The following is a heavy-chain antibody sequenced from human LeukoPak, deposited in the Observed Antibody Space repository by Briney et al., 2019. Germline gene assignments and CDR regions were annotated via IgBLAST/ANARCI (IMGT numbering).Heavy chain of an antibody. V-gene: IGHV1-2*02. Sequence: ASVKVSCKASGYTFTSYGISWVRQAPGQGLEWMGWINPNSGGTNYAQKFQGRVTMTRDTSISTAYMELSRLRSDDTAIYYCASQGGSVTTNLYYFDYWGQGTLVTVSS. CDR3: ASQGGSVTTNLYYFDY. CDR2: INPNSGGT. J-gene: IGHJ4*02. D-gene: IGHD4-17*01. CDR1: GYTFTSYG.